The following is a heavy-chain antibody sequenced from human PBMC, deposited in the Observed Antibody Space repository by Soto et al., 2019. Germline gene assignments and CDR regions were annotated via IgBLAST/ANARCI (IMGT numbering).Heavy chain of an antibody. Sequence: SGTLSLTCTVSGGSISSDTYYWSWIRQHPGKGLEWVGYIYYSGTTYYNPSLKSRVTISVDTSKNQFSLKLSSVTAADTAVYYCASLGRLVTYSYFGMDVWGLGTTVTV. CDR3: ASLGRLVTYSYFGMDV. J-gene: IGHJ6*02. CDR1: GGSISSDTYY. D-gene: IGHD2-21*02. V-gene: IGHV4-31*03. CDR2: IYYSGTT.